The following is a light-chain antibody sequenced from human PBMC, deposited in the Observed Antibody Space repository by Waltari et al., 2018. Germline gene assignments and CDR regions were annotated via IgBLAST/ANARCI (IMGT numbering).Light chain of an antibody. CDR2: GSS. V-gene: IGKV3-20*01. CDR1: ESVKGNY. CDR3: QHYDGSPYT. J-gene: IGKJ3*01. Sequence: EIVLTQSPVTLSLSPGESATLSCRASESVKGNYLVWYQQKPGQAPRVLIYGSSKRATGIPDRFSGSGSGRDFTLTISRLEPEDFAMYYCQHYDGSPYTFGPGTKLEIK.